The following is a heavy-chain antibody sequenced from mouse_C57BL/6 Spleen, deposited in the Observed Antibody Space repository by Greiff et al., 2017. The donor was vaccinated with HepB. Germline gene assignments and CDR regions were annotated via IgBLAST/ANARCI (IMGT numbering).Heavy chain of an antibody. Sequence: VHVKQSGAELVRPGASVKLSCTASGFNIKDYYMHWVKQRPEQGLEWIGRIDPEDGDTEYAPKFQGKATMTADTSSNTAYLQLSSLTSEDTAVYYCTTRGSSSPPDYWGQGTTLTVSS. CDR1: GFNIKDYY. D-gene: IGHD1-1*01. CDR3: TTRGSSSPPDY. CDR2: IDPEDGDT. V-gene: IGHV14-1*01. J-gene: IGHJ2*01.